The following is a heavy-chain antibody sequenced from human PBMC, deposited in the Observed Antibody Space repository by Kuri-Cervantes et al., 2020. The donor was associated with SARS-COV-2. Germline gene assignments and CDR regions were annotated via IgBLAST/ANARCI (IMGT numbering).Heavy chain of an antibody. V-gene: IGHV1-24*01. D-gene: IGHD3-3*01. CDR2: FDREDGKR. Sequence: ASVKVSCKVSGYTLPELSMHWVRQAPGKGLEWMGGFDREDGKRVYAQKFQGRVTMTEDTSTHTAYMELSSLRSEDTAVYYRATGISLRFLEWLAAFDIWGQGTMVTVSS. CDR3: ATGISLRFLEWLAAFDI. CDR1: GYTLPELS. J-gene: IGHJ3*02.